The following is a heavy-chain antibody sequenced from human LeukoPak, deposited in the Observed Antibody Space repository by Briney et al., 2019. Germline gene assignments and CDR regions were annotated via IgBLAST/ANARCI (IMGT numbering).Heavy chain of an antibody. CDR3: ARGVYCGGDCYGQEDWFDP. V-gene: IGHV1-2*02. Sequence: ASVKVSCKASGYTFTGYYMHWVRQAPGQGLEWMGWINPNSGGTNYAQKFQGRVTMTRDTSISTAYMELSRLRSDDTAVYYCARGVYCGGDCYGQEDWFDPWGQGTLVTVSS. CDR2: INPNSGGT. D-gene: IGHD2-21*01. CDR1: GYTFTGYY. J-gene: IGHJ5*02.